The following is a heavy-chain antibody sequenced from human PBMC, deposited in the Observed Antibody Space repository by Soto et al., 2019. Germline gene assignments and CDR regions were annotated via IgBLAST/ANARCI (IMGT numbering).Heavy chain of an antibody. CDR2: ISYDGSNK. J-gene: IGHJ4*02. Sequence: QVQLVESGGGVVQPGRSLRLSCAASGFTFSSYAMHWVRQAPGKGLEWVAVISYDGSNKYYADSVKGRFTISRDNSKKALYLQINGLRAEDTAVYYCAREGAVDIVDTTGFDYWGQGTLVTVSS. D-gene: IGHD5-12*01. CDR1: GFTFSSYA. CDR3: AREGAVDIVDTTGFDY. V-gene: IGHV3-30-3*01.